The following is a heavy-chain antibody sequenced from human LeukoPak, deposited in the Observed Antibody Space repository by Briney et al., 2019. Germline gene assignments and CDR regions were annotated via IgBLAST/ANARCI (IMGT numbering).Heavy chain of an antibody. J-gene: IGHJ6*03. CDR2: IYYSGST. CDR3: ASYCSSTSCYSRGGIDYYMDV. D-gene: IGHD2-2*01. Sequence: PSETLSLTCTVSGGSISSSSYYWGWIRQPPGKGLEWIGSIYYSGSTYYNPSLKSRVTISVDTSKNQFSLKLSSVTAADTAVYYCASYCSSTSCYSRGGIDYYMDVWGKGTTVTVSS. V-gene: IGHV4-39*01. CDR1: GGSISSSSYY.